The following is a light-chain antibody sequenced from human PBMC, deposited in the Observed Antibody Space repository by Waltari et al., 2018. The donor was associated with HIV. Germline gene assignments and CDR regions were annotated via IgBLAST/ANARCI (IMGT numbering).Light chain of an antibody. CDR1: SSDVGGSNY. J-gene: IGLJ2*01. Sequence: QSALTQPRSLSGSPGQSVTISCTGTSSDVGGSNYVSWYQQHPGKAPKLMIYDVSKRPSGVPDRFSGSKSGNTASLTISGLQAEDETDYYCCSYAGSYVVFGGGTKLTVL. CDR2: DVS. V-gene: IGLV2-11*01. CDR3: CSYAGSYVV.